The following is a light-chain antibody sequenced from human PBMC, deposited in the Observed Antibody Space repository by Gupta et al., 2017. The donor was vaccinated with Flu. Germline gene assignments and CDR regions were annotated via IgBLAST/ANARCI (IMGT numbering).Light chain of an antibody. CDR1: TIGGKS. CDR3: QVWESSSDNTVV. Sequence: QTTRMTCGGNTIGGKSVYCYQQRPAQAPALLFYDDNDRHSGTPARVSASNSGDTATITIVRVDAGEEADYYCQVWESSSDNTVVFGGGTKLAVL. J-gene: IGLJ2*01. V-gene: IGLV3-21*02. CDR2: DDN.